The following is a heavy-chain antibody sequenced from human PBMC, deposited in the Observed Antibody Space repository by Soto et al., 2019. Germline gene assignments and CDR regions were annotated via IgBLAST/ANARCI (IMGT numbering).Heavy chain of an antibody. CDR2: ISSNGGYT. J-gene: IGHJ4*02. CDR3: VKEGYMRSDWYGQFDY. CDR1: GFTFKSHP. Sequence: EVQLVESGGTLVQPGGSLRLSCSASGFTFKSHPMHWVRQAPGKGLEFVSGISSNGGYTYYADSVKGRFAISRDNSKNTLYLQMSSLRAEDTALYYCVKEGYMRSDWYGQFDYWGQGTLVTFSP. V-gene: IGHV3-64D*06. D-gene: IGHD6-19*01.